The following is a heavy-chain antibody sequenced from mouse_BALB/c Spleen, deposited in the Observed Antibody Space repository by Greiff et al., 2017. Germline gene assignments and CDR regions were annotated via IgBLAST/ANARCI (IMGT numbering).Heavy chain of an antibody. D-gene: IGHD1-1*01. CDR1: GFSLTSYG. CDR3: ARGGNYYGSWFAY. CDR2: IWSGGST. Sequence: VKLVESGPGLVQPSQSLSITCTVSGFSLTSYGVHWVRQSPGKGLEWLGVIWSGGSTDYNAAFISRLSISKDNSKSQVFFKMNSLQTDDTAMYYCARGGNYYGSWFAYWGQGTLVTVSA. V-gene: IGHV2-2*01. J-gene: IGHJ3*01.